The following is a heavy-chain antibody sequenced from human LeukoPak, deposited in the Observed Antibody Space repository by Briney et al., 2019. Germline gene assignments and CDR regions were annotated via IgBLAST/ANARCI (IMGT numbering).Heavy chain of an antibody. CDR1: RFTFSSYW. D-gene: IGHD5-18*01. V-gene: IGHV3-7*01. J-gene: IGHJ4*02. Sequence: GGSLRLSCAASRFTFSSYWMSWVRQAPGKGLEWVANIKQDGSEKYYVDSVKGRFTISRDNAKNSLYLQMNSLRAEDTAVYYCARASGYSYGYVIDYWGQGTLVTVSS. CDR3: ARASGYSYGYVIDY. CDR2: IKQDGSEK.